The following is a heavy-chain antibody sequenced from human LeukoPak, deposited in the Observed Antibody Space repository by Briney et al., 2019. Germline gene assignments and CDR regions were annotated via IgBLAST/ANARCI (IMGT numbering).Heavy chain of an antibody. Sequence: GGSLRLSCAASGFTFSSYSMNWVRQAPGKGLEWVSYISSSSSTIYYADSVKGRFSISRDNARNALYLQMNGLRDEDTAVYYCARQNYYYDSSGYYSGYFDYWGQGTLVTVSS. J-gene: IGHJ4*02. CDR3: ARQNYYYDSSGYYSGYFDY. CDR1: GFTFSSYS. V-gene: IGHV3-48*02. D-gene: IGHD3-22*01. CDR2: ISSSSSTI.